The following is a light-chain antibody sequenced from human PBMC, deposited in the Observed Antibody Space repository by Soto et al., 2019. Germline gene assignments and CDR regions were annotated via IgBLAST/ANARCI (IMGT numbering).Light chain of an antibody. Sequence: EIVMTQSPATLSVSPGERATLSCRASQSVSINLAWYQQKPGQAPRLLIYGASTRATGIPARFSGSGSGTEFTHTISSLQSEDFAVYYCQQYNNWPPRTFGPGTKVDIK. J-gene: IGKJ3*01. V-gene: IGKV3-15*01. CDR1: QSVSIN. CDR2: GAS. CDR3: QQYNNWPPRT.